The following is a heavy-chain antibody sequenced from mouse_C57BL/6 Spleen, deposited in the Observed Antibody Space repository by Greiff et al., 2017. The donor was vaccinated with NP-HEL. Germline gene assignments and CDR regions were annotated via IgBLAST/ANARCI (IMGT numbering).Heavy chain of an antibody. D-gene: IGHD2-4*01. CDR3: TTIYYDYDEDYFDY. CDR1: GFNIKNTY. Sequence: VQLQQSVAELVRPGASVKLSCTASGFNIKNTYMHWVKQRPEQGLEWIGRIDPANGNTKYAPKFQGKATITADTSSNTAYLQLSSLTSEDTAVYYCTTIYYDYDEDYFDYWGQGTTLTVSS. CDR2: IDPANGNT. J-gene: IGHJ2*01. V-gene: IGHV14-3*01.